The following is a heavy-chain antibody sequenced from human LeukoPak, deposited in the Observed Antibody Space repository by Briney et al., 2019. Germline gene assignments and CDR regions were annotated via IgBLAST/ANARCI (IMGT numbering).Heavy chain of an antibody. CDR2: IYYSGST. V-gene: IGHV4-31*03. Sequence: SETLSLTCTVSGGSISSGGYYWSWIRQHPGRGLEWIGYIYYSGSTYYNPSLKSRVTISVDTSKNQFSLKLSSVTAADTAVYYXARXRRXGXFDYWGQGTLVTVS. CDR3: ARXRRXGXFDY. CDR1: GGSISSGGYY. J-gene: IGHJ4*02.